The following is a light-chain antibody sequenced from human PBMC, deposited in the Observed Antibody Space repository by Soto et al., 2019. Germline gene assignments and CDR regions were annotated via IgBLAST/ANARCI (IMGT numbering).Light chain of an antibody. CDR1: SSNIGSNT. J-gene: IGLJ1*01. V-gene: IGLV1-44*01. CDR2: SNN. CDR3: QSYDGGLSGYV. Sequence: QSVLTQPPSASGTPGQRVTISCSGSSSNIGSNTVNWYQQLPGTAPKLLIYSNNQRPSGVPDRFSGSKSGTSASLAITGLQFEDEADYYCQSYDGGLSGYVFGTGTNVTVL.